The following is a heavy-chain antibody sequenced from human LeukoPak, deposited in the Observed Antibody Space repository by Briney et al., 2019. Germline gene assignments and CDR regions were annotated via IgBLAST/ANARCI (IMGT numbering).Heavy chain of an antibody. D-gene: IGHD3-10*01. V-gene: IGHV1-8*03. CDR3: ARAPLYGSGSYLDY. Sequence: ASVKVSCKASGYTFTSYGINWVRQATGQGLEWMGWMNPNSGNTGYAQKFQGRVTITRNTSISTAYMELSSLRPEDTAVYYCARAPLYGSGSYLDYWGQGTLVTVSS. J-gene: IGHJ4*02. CDR1: GYTFTSYG. CDR2: MNPNSGNT.